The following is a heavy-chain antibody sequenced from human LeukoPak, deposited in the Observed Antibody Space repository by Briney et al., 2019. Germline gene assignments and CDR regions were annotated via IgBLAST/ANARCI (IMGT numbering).Heavy chain of an antibody. CDR3: ARREGYYDSSGYYWGFDY. V-gene: IGHV4-39*07. CDR1: GGSISSSSYY. CDR2: IYYSGST. Sequence: SETLSLTCTVSGGSISSSSYYWDWIRQPPGKGLEWIGSIYYSGSTYYNPSLKSRVTISVDTSKNQFSLRLTSVITADTAVYYCARREGYYDSSGYYWGFDYWGQGTLVIVSS. J-gene: IGHJ4*02. D-gene: IGHD3-22*01.